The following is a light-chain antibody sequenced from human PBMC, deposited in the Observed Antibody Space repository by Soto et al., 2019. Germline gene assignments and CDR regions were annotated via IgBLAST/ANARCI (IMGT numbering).Light chain of an antibody. Sequence: QSALTQPPSVSAAPGQKVTISCSGSSSNIGNNYVSWYQQLPGTAPKLLIYDNNKRPSGIPDRFSGSKSGTSGTLDITGRQTGDEDDYYCATWDGSLPAEVFGGGTKLTVL. V-gene: IGLV1-51*01. CDR1: SSNIGNNY. J-gene: IGLJ2*01. CDR3: ATWDGSLPAEV. CDR2: DNN.